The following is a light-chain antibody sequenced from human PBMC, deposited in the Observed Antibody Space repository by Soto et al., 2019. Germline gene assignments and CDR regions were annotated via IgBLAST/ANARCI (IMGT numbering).Light chain of an antibody. CDR1: RSDVGGYDY. Sequence: QSALTQPTSACGSPGQSGTSSCTGTRSDVGGYDYVSWYQKHPGKAPKHMIYEVTIRPSGVSDRFSGSKSGNTAYLTVSGLQAEDEDDYYRSSYTGCSPSYVFGNGTKLTVL. CDR3: SSYTGCSPSYV. V-gene: IGLV2-8*01. J-gene: IGLJ1*01. CDR2: EVT.